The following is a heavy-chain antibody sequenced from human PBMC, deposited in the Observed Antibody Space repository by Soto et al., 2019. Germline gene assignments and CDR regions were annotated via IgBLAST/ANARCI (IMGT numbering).Heavy chain of an antibody. CDR2: IIPMYGPA. CDR3: ARDFLLGGTYAMYYFDS. V-gene: IGHV1-69*01. J-gene: IGHJ4*02. Sequence: QVQLVQSGPEVKKPGSSVKVSCKASGGPFSSYAITWVRQAPGQGLEWMGGIIPMYGPANYAQNFRGRVTITADESTGTAYMELSSLRSEDTAVYFCARDFLLGGTYAMYYFDSWGQGTLVTVSS. D-gene: IGHD3-16*01. CDR1: GGPFSSYA.